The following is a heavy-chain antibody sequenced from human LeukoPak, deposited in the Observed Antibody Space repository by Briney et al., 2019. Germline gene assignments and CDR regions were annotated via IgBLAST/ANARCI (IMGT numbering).Heavy chain of an antibody. J-gene: IGHJ4*02. CDR2: INTNTGNP. Sequence: ASVKVSCKASGYTFTSYDINWVRQAPGQGLEWMGWINTNTGNPTYAQGFTGRFVFSLDTSVSTAYLQISSLKAEDTAVYYCARSVAVAGTKIYYFDYWGQGTLVTVSS. CDR3: ARSVAVAGTKIYYFDY. V-gene: IGHV7-4-1*02. D-gene: IGHD6-19*01. CDR1: GYTFTSYD.